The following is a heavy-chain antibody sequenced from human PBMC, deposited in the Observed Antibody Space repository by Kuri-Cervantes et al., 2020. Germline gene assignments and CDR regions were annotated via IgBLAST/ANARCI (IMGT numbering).Heavy chain of an antibody. Sequence: GESLKISCAASGFTFSGSAMHWVRQASGKVLEWVGRIRSKANSYATAYAASVKGRFTISRDDSKNTAYLQMNSLKTEDTAVYYCTTPGTHYYMDVWGKGTTVTVSS. CDR3: TTPGTHYYMDV. V-gene: IGHV3-73*01. CDR2: IRSKANSYAT. J-gene: IGHJ6*03. D-gene: IGHD1-1*01. CDR1: GFTFSGSA.